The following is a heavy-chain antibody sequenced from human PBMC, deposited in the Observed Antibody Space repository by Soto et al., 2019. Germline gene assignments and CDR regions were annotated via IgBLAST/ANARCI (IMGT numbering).Heavy chain of an antibody. CDR1: GGTFSSYA. Sequence: SVKVSCKASGGTFSSYAISWVRQAPGQGLEWMGGIIPIFGTANYAQKFQGRVTITADESTSTAYMELSSLRSEDTAVYYCAREGYSYGPKFDYWGQGTLVTVSS. CDR2: IIPIFGTA. D-gene: IGHD5-18*01. CDR3: AREGYSYGPKFDY. J-gene: IGHJ4*02. V-gene: IGHV1-69*13.